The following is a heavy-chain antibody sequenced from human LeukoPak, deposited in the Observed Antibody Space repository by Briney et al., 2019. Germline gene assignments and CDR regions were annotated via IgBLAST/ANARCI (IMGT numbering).Heavy chain of an antibody. D-gene: IGHD4-17*01. CDR2: IWHDGSNK. CDR3: ARCGQYYGDYGYYYYGMDV. CDR1: GFTFSSYG. J-gene: IGHJ6*04. Sequence: GGSLRLSCAASGFTFSSYGMHWVRQAPGKGLEWVAVIWHDGSNKYYADSVKGRFTISRDNSKNTLYLQMNSLKAEDTAVYYCARCGQYYGDYGYYYYGMDVWGKGTTVTVSS. V-gene: IGHV3-33*01.